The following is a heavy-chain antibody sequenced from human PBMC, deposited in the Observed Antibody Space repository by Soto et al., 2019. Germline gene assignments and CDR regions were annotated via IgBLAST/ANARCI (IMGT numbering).Heavy chain of an antibody. CDR3: ARAGVQLATYYYYYGMDV. J-gene: IGHJ6*02. CDR1: GGTFSSYA. V-gene: IGHV1-69*12. D-gene: IGHD6-6*01. Sequence: QVQLVQSGAEVKKPGSSVKVSCKASGGTFSSYAISWVRQAPGQGLEWMGGIFPIFGTANYAQKFQGRVTITADESTSTAYMELSSLRSEDTAVYYCARAGVQLATYYYYYGMDVWGQGTTVTVSS. CDR2: IFPIFGTA.